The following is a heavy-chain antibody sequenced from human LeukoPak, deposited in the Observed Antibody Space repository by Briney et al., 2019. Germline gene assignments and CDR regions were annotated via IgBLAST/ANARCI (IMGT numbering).Heavy chain of an antibody. CDR1: GFTFSSYW. Sequence: QPGGSLRLSCAASGFTFSSYWMHWVRQAPGKGLVWVSRINSDGSSTSYADSVKGRFTISRDNAKNTLYLQMNSLRDEDTAVYYCARAQWLDSFDYWGQGTLVTVSS. J-gene: IGHJ4*02. V-gene: IGHV3-74*01. D-gene: IGHD6-19*01. CDR2: INSDGSST. CDR3: ARAQWLDSFDY.